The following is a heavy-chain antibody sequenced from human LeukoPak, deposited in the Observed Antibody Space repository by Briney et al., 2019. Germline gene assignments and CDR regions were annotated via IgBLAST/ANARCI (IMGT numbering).Heavy chain of an antibody. CDR3: VRDSNLSFDY. Sequence: GESLKISCVASGLTLSPYWMHWVRQAPGKGLVWVAHISTDGTVTTYADSVKGRFTISRDNAKSTLYLQMNSLRAEDTAVYYCVRDSNLSFDYWGQGSLVTVSS. CDR1: GLTLSPYW. J-gene: IGHJ4*02. V-gene: IGHV3-74*01. D-gene: IGHD1-14*01. CDR2: ISTDGTVT.